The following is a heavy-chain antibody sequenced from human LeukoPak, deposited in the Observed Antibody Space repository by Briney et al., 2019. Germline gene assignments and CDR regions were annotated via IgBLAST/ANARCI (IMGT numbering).Heavy chain of an antibody. CDR3: AKDDRGYCSGGSCYFGY. V-gene: IGHV3-48*04. D-gene: IGHD2-15*01. Sequence: GGSLRLSCAASGFTFSTYSMNWVRQAPGKGLEWVSYIDSSGTTIYYADSVKGRFTISRDNAKNSLYLQMNSLRAEDTAVYYCAKDDRGYCSGGSCYFGYWGQGTLVTVSS. CDR1: GFTFSTYS. CDR2: IDSSGTTI. J-gene: IGHJ4*02.